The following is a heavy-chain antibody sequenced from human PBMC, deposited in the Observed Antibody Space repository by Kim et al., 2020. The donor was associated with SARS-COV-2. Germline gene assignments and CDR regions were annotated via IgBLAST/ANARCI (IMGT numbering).Heavy chain of an antibody. CDR2: ISSSSSTI. Sequence: GGSLRLSCAASGFTFSSYSMNWVRQAPGKGLEWVSYISSSSSTIYYADSVKGRFTISRDNAKNSLYLQMNSLRDEDTAVYYCARDSLRWELFDYYYYGMDVWGQGTTVTVSS. V-gene: IGHV3-48*02. J-gene: IGHJ6*02. CDR1: GFTFSSYS. D-gene: IGHD1-26*01. CDR3: ARDSLRWELFDYYYYGMDV.